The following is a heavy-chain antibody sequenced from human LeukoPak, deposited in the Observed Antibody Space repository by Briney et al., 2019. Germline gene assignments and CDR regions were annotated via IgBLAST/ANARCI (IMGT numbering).Heavy chain of an antibody. V-gene: IGHV1-8*01. CDR2: MNPNSGNT. CDR3: ARGSEVGATEDLDY. D-gene: IGHD1-26*01. CDR1: GYTFTSYD. J-gene: IGHJ4*02. Sequence: ASVKVSCKASGYTFTSYDINWVRQATGQGLEWMGWMNPNSGNTGYAQKFQGRVTMTRNTSISTAYMELSSLRSEDTAVYYCARGSEVGATEDLDYWGQGTLVTVSS.